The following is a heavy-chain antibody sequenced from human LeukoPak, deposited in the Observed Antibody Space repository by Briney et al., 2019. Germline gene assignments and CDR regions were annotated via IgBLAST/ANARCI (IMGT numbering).Heavy chain of an antibody. V-gene: IGHV4-31*03. Sequence: PSETLSLTCTVSADSLSSGGHYWAWIRQLPGKGLESIGFIHHSGSSRHNPSLKDRVAISVDASRKQFARRLSSVTAADPAIYYCARGGNRFGGFYFDYWGQGIQVIVSS. CDR1: ADSLSSGGHY. CDR2: IHHSGSS. J-gene: IGHJ4*02. CDR3: ARGGNRFGGFYFDY. D-gene: IGHD3-10*01.